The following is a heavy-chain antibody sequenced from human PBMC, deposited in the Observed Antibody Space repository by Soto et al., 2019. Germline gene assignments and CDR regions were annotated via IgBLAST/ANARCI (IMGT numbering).Heavy chain of an antibody. CDR2: INHSGST. Sequence: PSETLSLTCAVYGGSFSGYYWSWIRQPPGKGLEWIGEINHSGSTNYNPSLKSRVTISVDTSKNQFSLKLSSVTAADTAVYYCARLPRFPLLRYQLLPSRFAPWGQGTLVTVSS. J-gene: IGHJ5*02. CDR3: ARLPRFPLLRYQLLPSRFAP. V-gene: IGHV4-34*01. CDR1: GGSFSGYY. D-gene: IGHD2-2*01.